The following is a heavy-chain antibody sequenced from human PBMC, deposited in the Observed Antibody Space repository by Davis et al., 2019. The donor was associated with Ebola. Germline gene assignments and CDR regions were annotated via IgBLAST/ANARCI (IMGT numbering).Heavy chain of an antibody. Sequence: PGGSLRLSCAASGFIFSSCTMCWVRQPPAKGLEWVSVISCSEGSTYYADSVKGRLTNSRDNSKNTLYLPMNSLRAEDTAVYYCVKFRCRNYFDYWGQGTLVTVSS. CDR2: ISCSEGST. V-gene: IGHV3-23*01. CDR3: VKFRCRNYFDY. D-gene: IGHD2-2*01. J-gene: IGHJ4*02. CDR1: GFIFSSCT.